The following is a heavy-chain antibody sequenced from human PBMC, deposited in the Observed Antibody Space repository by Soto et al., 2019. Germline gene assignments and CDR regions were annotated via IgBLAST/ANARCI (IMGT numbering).Heavy chain of an antibody. V-gene: IGHV4-39*01. Sequence: QLHLRESGPGLVKPSETLSLTCTVSGGSITSSSYYWGWIRQPPGKGLEWIGSIYYSGSTYYNPSLKXRXTXXVDTSKNQFSLKLCSVTAADTAVYYCATQEVGGSYVYTFDPWGQGTLVTVSS. CDR1: GGSITSSSYY. D-gene: IGHD1-26*01. CDR2: IYYSGST. J-gene: IGHJ5*02. CDR3: ATQEVGGSYVYTFDP.